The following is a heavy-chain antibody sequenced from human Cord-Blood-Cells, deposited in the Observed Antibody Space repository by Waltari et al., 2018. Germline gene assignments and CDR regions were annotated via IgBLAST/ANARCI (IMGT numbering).Heavy chain of an antibody. D-gene: IGHD6-13*01. Sequence: QLQLQESGPGLVKPSETLSLTCTVSGGSISSSSYYWGWIRQPPGKGLEWIGSIYYSGSTYYNPSLKSRVTISVDTSKTQFSLKLSSVTAADTAVYYCARADSSSWYDAFDIWGQGTMVTVSS. CDR3: ARADSSSWYDAFDI. CDR2: IYYSGST. CDR1: GGSISSSSYY. V-gene: IGHV4-39*01. J-gene: IGHJ3*02.